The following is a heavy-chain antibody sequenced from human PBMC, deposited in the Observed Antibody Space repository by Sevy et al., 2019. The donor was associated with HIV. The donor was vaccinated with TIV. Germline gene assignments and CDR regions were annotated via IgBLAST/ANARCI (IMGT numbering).Heavy chain of an antibody. CDR2: IKQDGSEK. CDR3: AREGSPYDTYYYYYGMDV. Sequence: GGSLRLSCAASGFTFNSYWMSWVRQAPGKGLEWVANIKQDGSEKYHVDSVKGRFTISRDNSQNSLFLQMNTLRAEETAVYYCAREGSPYDTYYYYYGMDVWGQGTTVTVSS. J-gene: IGHJ6*02. V-gene: IGHV3-7*01. CDR1: GFTFNSYW. D-gene: IGHD5-12*01.